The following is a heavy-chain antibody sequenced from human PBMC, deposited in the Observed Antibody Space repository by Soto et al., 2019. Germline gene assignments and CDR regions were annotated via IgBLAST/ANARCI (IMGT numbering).Heavy chain of an antibody. V-gene: IGHV1-2*04. J-gene: IGHJ4*02. CDR3: SRDHVGGPWEPHLALEY. CDR2: INPNSGGT. Sequence: QVQLVQSGAEVKKPGASVKVSCKASGYTFTGYYMHWVRQAPGQGLEWMGWINPNSGGTNYAQKFHVWVTMTRDTSISTVYMELSRLRCDDTAVYYCSRDHVGGPWEPHLALEYWGQGTLVTVSS. CDR1: GYTFTGYY. D-gene: IGHD1-26*01.